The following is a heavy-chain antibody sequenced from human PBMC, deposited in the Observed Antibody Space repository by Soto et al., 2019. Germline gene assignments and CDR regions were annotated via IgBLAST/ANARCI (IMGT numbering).Heavy chain of an antibody. Sequence: EVPLLESGGGLVQPGGSLRLSCAVSGFTFSNYAMSWVRQAPGKGLEWVSTVSGGGSTYYADSVKGRFTISRDNSKNTLYLQMNSLRAEETALYYCAKDCTSTTCYTLRYQDTFDIWGQGTMVTVSS. J-gene: IGHJ3*02. CDR1: GFTFSNYA. CDR3: AKDCTSTTCYTLRYQDTFDI. V-gene: IGHV3-23*01. CDR2: VSGGGST. D-gene: IGHD2-2*01.